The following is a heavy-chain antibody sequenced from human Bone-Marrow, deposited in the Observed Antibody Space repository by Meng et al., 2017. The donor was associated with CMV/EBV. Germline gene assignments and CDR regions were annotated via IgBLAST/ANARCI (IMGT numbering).Heavy chain of an antibody. CDR2: ISGSGGST. Sequence: GGSLRLSCAASEFTFSSYAMSWVRQAPGKGLEWVSAISGSGGSTYYADSVKGRFTISRDNSKNTLYLQMNGLRAEDTAVYYCAKEGGIVVLPAEIDYWGQGTLVTVSS. J-gene: IGHJ4*02. D-gene: IGHD2-2*01. CDR3: AKEGGIVVLPAEIDY. V-gene: IGHV3-23*01. CDR1: EFTFSSYA.